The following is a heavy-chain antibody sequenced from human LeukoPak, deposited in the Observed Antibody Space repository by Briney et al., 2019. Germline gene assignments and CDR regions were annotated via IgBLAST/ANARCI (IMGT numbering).Heavy chain of an antibody. CDR1: EFTFSSYA. CDR3: ARQEITFGQYYFDS. CDR2: ISAGSTSA. J-gene: IGHJ4*02. V-gene: IGHV3-23*01. Sequence: GGSLRLSCAASEFTFSSYAMGWVRQAPGKGLEWVSAISAGSTSAYYADSVQGRFSISRDNSKHTLFLQMNSLRAEDTAIYYCARQEITFGQYYFDSWGQGTLVTVSS. D-gene: IGHD3-16*01.